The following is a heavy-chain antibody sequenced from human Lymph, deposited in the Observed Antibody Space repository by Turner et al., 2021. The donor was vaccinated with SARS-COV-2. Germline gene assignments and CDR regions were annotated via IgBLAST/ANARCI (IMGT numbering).Heavy chain of an antibody. V-gene: IGHV1-2*02. CDR3: AREGVTVSGYYYGMDV. CDR2: INPNSGGT. J-gene: IGHJ6*04. D-gene: IGHD4-17*01. CDR1: GYTFTAYY. Sequence: QVQLVQSGAEVKKPGASVKVSCKASGYTFTAYYMHWVRQAPGQGLEWMGWINPNSGGTNYAQKFQGRVTMTRDTSISTAYMELSRLTSDDTAVYYCAREGVTVSGYYYGMDVWGKRTTVTVS.